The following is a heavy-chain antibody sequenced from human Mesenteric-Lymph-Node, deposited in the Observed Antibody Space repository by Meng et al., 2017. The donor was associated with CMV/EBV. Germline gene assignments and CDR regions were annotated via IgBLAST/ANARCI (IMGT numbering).Heavy chain of an antibody. J-gene: IGHJ4*02. V-gene: IGHV3-23*01. CDR1: GFTFSNFA. D-gene: IGHD5-24*01. CDR3: VKGPRPTKEYFDY. Sequence: GESLKISCAASGFTFSNFAMNWVRQAPGKGLEWVSAISGAGGNTYSADFGRGRFSISRDNSKNTLYLQMNGLRAEDTAVYYCVKGPRPTKEYFDYWGQGTLVTVSS. CDR2: ISGAGGNT.